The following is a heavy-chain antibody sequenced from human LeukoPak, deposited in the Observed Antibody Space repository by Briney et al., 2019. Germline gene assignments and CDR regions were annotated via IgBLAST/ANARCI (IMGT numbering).Heavy chain of an antibody. D-gene: IGHD2-15*01. CDR2: VTGSGGST. V-gene: IGHV3-23*01. CDR1: GFTFNSYA. Sequence: GGSLRLSCAASGFTFNSYAMSWVRHAPGKGLEWVSAVTGSGGSTFYADSVKGRFTISRDNSMNTLYLQMNSLRAEDTAVYYCLRSPRSYGMDVWAKGTTFTVSS. J-gene: IGHJ6*04. CDR3: LRSPRSYGMDV.